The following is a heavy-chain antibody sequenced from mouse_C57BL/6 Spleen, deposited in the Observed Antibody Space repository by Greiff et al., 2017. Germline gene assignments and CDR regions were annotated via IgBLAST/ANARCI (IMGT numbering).Heavy chain of an antibody. Sequence: EVHLVESGGGLVKPGGSLKLSCAASGFTFSDYGMHWVRQAPEKGLEWVAYISSGSSTRYYADTVKGRFTISRDNAKNALFLQMTSLRSEDTAMYYCARKDFDYWGQGTTLTVSS. CDR2: ISSGSSTR. V-gene: IGHV5-17*01. J-gene: IGHJ2*01. CDR1: GFTFSDYG. CDR3: ARKDFDY.